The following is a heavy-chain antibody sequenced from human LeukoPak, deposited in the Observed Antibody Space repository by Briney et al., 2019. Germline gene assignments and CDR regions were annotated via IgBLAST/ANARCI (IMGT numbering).Heavy chain of an antibody. V-gene: IGHV1-8*01. CDR3: ARGRGSGHKANSFDP. J-gene: IGHJ5*02. CDR1: GYTFTTYD. CDR2: MNPNSGNT. D-gene: IGHD6-19*01. Sequence: GASVKVSCKASGYTFTTYDINWVRQATGQGLEWMGWMNPNSGNTGYTQKFQGRVTMTRNTSISTAYMELSSLRSEDTAVYYCARGRGSGHKANSFDPWGQGTLVTVSS.